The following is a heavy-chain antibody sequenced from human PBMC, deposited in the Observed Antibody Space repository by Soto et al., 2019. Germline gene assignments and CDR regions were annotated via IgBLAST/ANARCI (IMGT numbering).Heavy chain of an antibody. CDR1: GGSFSGYY. J-gene: IGHJ5*02. V-gene: IGHV4-34*01. Sequence: SETLSLTCAVYGGSFSGYYWSWIRQPPGKGLEWIGEINHSGSTNYNPSLKSRVTISVDTSKNQFSLKLSSVTAADTAVYYCARGTIFGVVTALNWFDPWGQGTLVTVSS. D-gene: IGHD3-3*01. CDR3: ARGTIFGVVTALNWFDP. CDR2: INHSGST.